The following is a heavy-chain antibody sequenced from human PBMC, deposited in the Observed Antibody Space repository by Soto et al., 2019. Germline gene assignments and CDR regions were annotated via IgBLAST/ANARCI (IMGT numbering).Heavy chain of an antibody. CDR1: GFTFSSYA. CDR3: ARRTPGWYFDI. CDR2: ISSNGGST. Sequence: EVQLVESGGGLVQPGGSLRLSCAASGFTFSSYAMHWVRQAPGKGLEYVSAISSNGGSTYYANSVKGRFTISRDNSKKTLYLQMGSLRAEDMAVYYCARRTPGWYFDIWGRGTLVTVSS. J-gene: IGHJ2*01. V-gene: IGHV3-64*01.